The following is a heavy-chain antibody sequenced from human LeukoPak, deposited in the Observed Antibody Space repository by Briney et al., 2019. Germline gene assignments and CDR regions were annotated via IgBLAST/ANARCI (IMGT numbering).Heavy chain of an antibody. Sequence: GGSLGLSCAASGFTFSSYDMNWVRQAPGKGLEWVSYIRSSGNTIYYADSVKGRFTISRDNVKNALFLQMNSLRADDTAVYYCARGFGLAYNWFDPWGQGTLVTASS. V-gene: IGHV3-48*03. J-gene: IGHJ5*02. CDR2: IRSSGNTI. D-gene: IGHD3/OR15-3a*01. CDR1: GFTFSSYD. CDR3: ARGFGLAYNWFDP.